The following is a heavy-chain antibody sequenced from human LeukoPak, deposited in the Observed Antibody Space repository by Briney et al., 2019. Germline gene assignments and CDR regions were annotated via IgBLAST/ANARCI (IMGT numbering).Heavy chain of an antibody. CDR1: GFTFSSYW. Sequence: GGSLRLSCAASGFTFSSYWMSWVRQAPGKGLEWVANIKQDGSEKYYVDSVKGRFTISRDNAKNSLYPQMNSLRAEDTAVYYCAREGLWFGELLPYYWGQGTLVTVSS. V-gene: IGHV3-7*01. CDR2: IKQDGSEK. D-gene: IGHD3-10*01. J-gene: IGHJ4*02. CDR3: AREGLWFGELLPYY.